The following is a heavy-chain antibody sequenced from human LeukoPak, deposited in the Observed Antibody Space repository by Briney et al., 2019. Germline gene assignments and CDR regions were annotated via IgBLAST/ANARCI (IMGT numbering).Heavy chain of an antibody. CDR1: GGSFSGYY. V-gene: IGHV4-34*01. D-gene: IGHD3-10*01. CDR3: ARDTTMVRGVKFDY. CDR2: INHSGST. J-gene: IGHJ4*02. Sequence: PSETLSLTCAVYGGSFSGYYWSWIRQPPGKGLEWIGEINHSGSTNYNLSLKSRVTISVDTSKNQFSLKLSSVTAADTAVYYCARDTTMVRGVKFDYWGQGTLVTVSS.